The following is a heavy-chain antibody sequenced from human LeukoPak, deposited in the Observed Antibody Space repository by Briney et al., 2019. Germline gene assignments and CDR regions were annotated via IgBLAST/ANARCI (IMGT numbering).Heavy chain of an antibody. CDR2: ITAYGSST. Sequence: PGGSLRLACAASGFTFSSDAMTWFRRAPGKGLDWVATITAYGSSTFHADSVKGRFTISRDNSKNTLYLLVDSLRAEHTAIYYCAKDVSPLGWYLDSWGQGVPVTVSS. V-gene: IGHV3-23*01. D-gene: IGHD2-15*01. CDR1: GFTFSSDA. CDR3: AKDVSPLGWYLDS. J-gene: IGHJ4*02.